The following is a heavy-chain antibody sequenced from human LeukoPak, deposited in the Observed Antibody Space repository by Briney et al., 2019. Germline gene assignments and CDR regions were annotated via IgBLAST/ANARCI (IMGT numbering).Heavy chain of an antibody. J-gene: IGHJ4*02. Sequence: GASVKVSCKASGYTVAAYYIHWLRQAPGQGLEWMGWINPNTGGPYYPQKFQGKVTMTWDSSVNTAYMELTSVTSDDTAIYYCARHRNSQTAGAGDYWGQGTLVTVSS. CDR3: ARHRNSQTAGAGDY. V-gene: IGHV1-2*02. D-gene: IGHD1-26*01. CDR2: INPNTGGP. CDR1: GYTVAAYY.